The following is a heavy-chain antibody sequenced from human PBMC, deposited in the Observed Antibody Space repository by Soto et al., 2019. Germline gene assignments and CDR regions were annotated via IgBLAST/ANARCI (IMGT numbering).Heavy chain of an antibody. V-gene: IGHV3-23*01. CDR1: GFICGSYD. CDR3: AKATVTGGGAFDI. D-gene: IGHD2-8*02. J-gene: IGHJ3*02. Sequence: PGGSLRLSCAASGFICGSYDMSWVRQAPGKGLEWVSTILVDGRTFYVDSVKGRFTISRDSSQNTVYLQMNSLTAGDTALYYCAKATVTGGGAFDICGQGTKVTVSS. CDR2: ILVDGRT.